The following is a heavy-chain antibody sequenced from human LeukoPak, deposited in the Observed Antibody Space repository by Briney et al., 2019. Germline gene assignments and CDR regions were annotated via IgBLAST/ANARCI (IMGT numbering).Heavy chain of an antibody. Sequence: GESLKISCQGSGHRFNSHWIGWVRQMPGKGLEWMGSVFLDDSDTRYSPSFQGQVTISADKSISTAYLQWSSLKASDTAMYYCARVLDYYYGMDVWGQGTTVTVSS. CDR3: ARVLDYYYGMDV. CDR2: VFLDDSDT. V-gene: IGHV5-51*01. D-gene: IGHD2-8*02. CDR1: GHRFNSHW. J-gene: IGHJ6*01.